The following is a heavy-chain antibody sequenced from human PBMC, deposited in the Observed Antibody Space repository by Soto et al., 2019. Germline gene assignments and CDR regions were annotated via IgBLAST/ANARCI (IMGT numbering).Heavy chain of an antibody. V-gene: IGHV3-7*03. CDR2: IKQDGSEK. D-gene: IGHD2-21*01. Sequence: PGGSLRLSCAASEFTFSSYWMSWVRQAPGKGLEWVATIKQDGSEKYYVDSVKGRFTISRDNAKNSLYLQMNSLRAEDTALYYCARGHSIFYGMDVWGQGTTVTVSS. J-gene: IGHJ6*02. CDR1: EFTFSSYW. CDR3: ARGHSIFYGMDV.